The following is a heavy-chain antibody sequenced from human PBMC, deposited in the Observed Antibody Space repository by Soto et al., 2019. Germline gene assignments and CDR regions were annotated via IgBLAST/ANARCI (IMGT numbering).Heavy chain of an antibody. CDR1: GFTFSNVW. Sequence: GGSLRLSCAASGFTFSNVWINWGRQAPGKGLEWGSAISGSGGRKYYADSVKGRFTISRNNSKNTLYLQMNRLRAEDTAEYYCAKGRGSKRPHAFDIWGQGTMVTVSS. CDR3: AKGRGSKRPHAFDI. CDR2: ISGSGGRK. D-gene: IGHD6-25*01. J-gene: IGHJ3*02. V-gene: IGHV3-23*01.